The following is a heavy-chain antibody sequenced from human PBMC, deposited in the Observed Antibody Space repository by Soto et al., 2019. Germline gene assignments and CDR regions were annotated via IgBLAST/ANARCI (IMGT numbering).Heavy chain of an antibody. CDR3: AGHRSSSGTRIDY. D-gene: IGHD6-13*01. CDR1: GGSISSTHW. CDR2: IYHSGST. J-gene: IGHJ4*02. Sequence: SETLSLTCAVSGGSISSTHWWSWVRQPPGKGLEWIGEIYHSGSTNYNPSLKSRVTISVNKSKNQFSLKLSSVTAADTALYYCAGHRSSSGTRIDYWGQGTLVNVSS. V-gene: IGHV4-4*02.